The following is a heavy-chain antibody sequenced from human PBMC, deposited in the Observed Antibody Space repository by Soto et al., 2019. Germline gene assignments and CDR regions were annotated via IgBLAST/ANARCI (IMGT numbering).Heavy chain of an antibody. V-gene: IGHV3-21*01. Sequence: EVQLVESGGGLVKPGGSLRLSCAASGFTFSSYSMNWLRQARGKGLEWVSSISSSSSYIYYADSVKGRFTISRDNAKNSLYLQMNSLRAEDTAVYYCAREQSLNAGDWYYFDYWGQGTLVTVSS. D-gene: IGHD2-21*02. CDR2: ISSSSSYI. CDR3: AREQSLNAGDWYYFDY. J-gene: IGHJ4*02. CDR1: GFTFSSYS.